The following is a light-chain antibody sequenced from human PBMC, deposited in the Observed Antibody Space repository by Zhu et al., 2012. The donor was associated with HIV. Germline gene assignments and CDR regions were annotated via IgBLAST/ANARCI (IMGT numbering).Light chain of an antibody. J-gene: IGKJ1*01. CDR2: GAS. Sequence: EIVLTQSPGTLSLSPGERATLSCRTSQVVDSNYLAWYQHKPGQPPRPVIYGASTRAAGIPDRFSGSASGTDFTLTISRLEPEDFAVYSCQQFGSSPPTFGQGTKV. CDR3: QQFGSSPPT. CDR1: QVVDSNY. V-gene: IGKV3-20*01.